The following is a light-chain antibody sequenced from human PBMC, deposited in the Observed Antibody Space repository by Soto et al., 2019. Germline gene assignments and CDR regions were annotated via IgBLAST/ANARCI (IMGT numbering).Light chain of an antibody. CDR2: DAS. CDR1: QSVSSSY. J-gene: IGKJ5*01. Sequence: EVVLTQSPGTLSLSPGERATLSCRASQSVSSSYLACYQQKLGQAPRLLIYDASNRATGIPARFSGSGSGTDFTLTISSLEPEDFAVYYCQQRSNFITFGQGTRLEIK. CDR3: QQRSNFIT. V-gene: IGKV3D-20*02.